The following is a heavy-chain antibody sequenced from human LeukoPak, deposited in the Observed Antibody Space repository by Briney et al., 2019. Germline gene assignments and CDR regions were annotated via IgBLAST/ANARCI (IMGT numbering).Heavy chain of an antibody. CDR3: AKDRSSGYYYVPVNWFDP. CDR2: ISGSGGST. V-gene: IGHV3-23*01. CDR1: GFTFSSYS. J-gene: IGHJ5*02. D-gene: IGHD3-22*01. Sequence: GGSLRLSCAASGFTFSSYSMNWVRQAPGKGLEWVSAISGSGGSTYYADSVKGRFTISRDNSKNTLYLQMNSLRAEDTAVYYCAKDRSSGYYYVPVNWFDPWGQGTLVTVSS.